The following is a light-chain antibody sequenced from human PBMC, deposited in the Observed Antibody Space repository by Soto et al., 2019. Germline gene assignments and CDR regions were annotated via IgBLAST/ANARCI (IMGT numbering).Light chain of an antibody. CDR2: KAS. CDR1: QSISSW. CDR3: QQYYTDSYT. V-gene: IGKV1-5*03. Sequence: IQMTQSPSTLSASVGDRVTITCRASQSISSWLAWYQQKPGKAPKLLIYKASSLESGVPSRFSGSGSGTEFTLTISSLQPDDSATYYCQQYYTDSYTFGQGTNLEIK. J-gene: IGKJ2*01.